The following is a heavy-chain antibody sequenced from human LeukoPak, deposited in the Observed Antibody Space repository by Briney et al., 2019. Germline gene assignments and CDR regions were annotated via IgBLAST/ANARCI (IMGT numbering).Heavy chain of an antibody. D-gene: IGHD3-10*01. J-gene: IGHJ5*02. CDR2: INHSGST. Sequence: PSETLSLTCAVYGGSFSGYYWSWIRQPPGKGLEWIGEINHSGSTNYNPSLKSRVTISVDTSKNQFSLKLSSVTAADTAVYYCAVRFRELSNWFDPWGQGTLVTVSS. V-gene: IGHV4-34*01. CDR3: AVRFRELSNWFDP. CDR1: GGSFSGYY.